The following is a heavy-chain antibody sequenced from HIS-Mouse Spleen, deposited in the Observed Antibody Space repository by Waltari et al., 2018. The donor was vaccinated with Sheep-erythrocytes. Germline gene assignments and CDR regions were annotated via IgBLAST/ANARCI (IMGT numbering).Heavy chain of an antibody. CDR2: ISSSSSYI. CDR1: GFTLSSFS. V-gene: IGHV3-21*01. CDR3: ARAGYSGEYYFDY. Sequence: EVQLVASGGGLVKPGGSLRLSCAAPGFTLSSFSMNWVRKAPGKGLEWVSSISSSSSYIYYADSVKGRFTISRDNAKNSLYLQMNSLRAEDTAVYYCARAGYSGEYYFDYWGQGTLFPVSS. J-gene: IGHJ4*02. D-gene: IGHD5-12*01.